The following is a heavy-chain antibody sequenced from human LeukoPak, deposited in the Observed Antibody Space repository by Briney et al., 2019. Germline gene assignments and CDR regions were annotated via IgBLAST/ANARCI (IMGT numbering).Heavy chain of an antibody. Sequence: PGGSLKLSCAASGFTFSSYGMSWVRQAPGKGLEWVSAISGSGGSTYYAHSVKGRFTISRDNSKNTLYLQMNSLRAEDTAVYYCAKEHFHYYDSSDYSGFDYWGQGALVTVSS. CDR3: AKEHFHYYDSSDYSGFDY. J-gene: IGHJ4*02. D-gene: IGHD3-22*01. CDR2: ISGSGGST. CDR1: GFTFSSYG. V-gene: IGHV3-23*01.